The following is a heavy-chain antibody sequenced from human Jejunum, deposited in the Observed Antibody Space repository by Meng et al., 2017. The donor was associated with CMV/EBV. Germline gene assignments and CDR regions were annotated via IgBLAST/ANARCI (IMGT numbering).Heavy chain of an antibody. CDR3: ARDGEGRWLQLGC. D-gene: IGHD5-24*01. CDR1: GDSLSRGGYC. Sequence: GDSLSRGGYCWGWVRQPPGKGLEWIGSIDYSGTTRYNPSLGSRVVISVDTSMNQLTLRLDSVTAADTAVYYCARDGEGRWLQLGCWGQGTLVTVSS. CDR2: IDYSGTT. J-gene: IGHJ4*02. V-gene: IGHV4-39*06.